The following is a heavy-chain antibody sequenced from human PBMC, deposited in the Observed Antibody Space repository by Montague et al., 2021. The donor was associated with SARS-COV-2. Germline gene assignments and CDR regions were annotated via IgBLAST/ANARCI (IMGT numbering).Heavy chain of an antibody. D-gene: IGHD3-10*01. CDR1: GGSFSGYY. CDR2: INHSGST. J-gene: IGHJ4*02. CDR3: ARLDYYGSGPYYNPPFDF. V-gene: IGHV4-34*01. Sequence: SETLSLTCAVYGGSFSGYYWSWIRRPPGKGLEWIGEINHSGSTNYNPSLRSRVTTSVDTSKNHLSLKLTSVTAADTAVYYCARLDYYGSGPYYNPPFDFWGRGTLVTVSS.